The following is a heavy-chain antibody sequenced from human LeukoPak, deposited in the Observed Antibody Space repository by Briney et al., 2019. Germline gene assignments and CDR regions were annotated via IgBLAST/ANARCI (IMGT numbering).Heavy chain of an antibody. CDR2: ISSSSSYI. V-gene: IGHV3-21*01. CDR3: ATYGSGYYFDY. Sequence: KPGGSLRLSCAASGFTFSSYSMNWVHQAPGKGLEWVSSISSSSSYIYYADSVKGRFTISRDNAKNSLYLQMSSLRAEDTAVYYCATYGSGYYFDYWGQGTLVTVSS. J-gene: IGHJ4*02. D-gene: IGHD3-10*01. CDR1: GFTFSSYS.